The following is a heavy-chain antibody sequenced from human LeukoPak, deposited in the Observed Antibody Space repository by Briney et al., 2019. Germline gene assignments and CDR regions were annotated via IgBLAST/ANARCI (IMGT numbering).Heavy chain of an antibody. Sequence: SSQTLSLTCTVSGGSISSGGYYWSWIRQHPGKGLEWIGYIYYSGSTYYNPSLKSRVTISVDTSKNQFSLKLSSVTAADTAVYYCARWPNCSSTSCLRGGFDPWGQGTLVTVSS. CDR3: ARWPNCSSTSCLRGGFDP. CDR1: GGSISSGGYY. CDR2: IYYSGST. D-gene: IGHD2-2*01. J-gene: IGHJ5*02. V-gene: IGHV4-31*03.